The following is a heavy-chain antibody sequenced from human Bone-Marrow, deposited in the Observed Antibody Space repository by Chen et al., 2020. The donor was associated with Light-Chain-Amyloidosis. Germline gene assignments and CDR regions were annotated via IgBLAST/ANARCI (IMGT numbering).Heavy chain of an antibody. CDR3: ARMFGFCSGGSCYSAYFDY. D-gene: IGHD2-15*01. CDR2: MSYSGST. V-gene: IGHV4-39*01. CDR1: GGPISLHSDY. Sequence: QLQLQESGAGLVRPSETLSLTCTFSGGPISLHSDYWGWIRQPPGKGLEWIGSMSYSGSTYYSPSLKSRVTISVDTPKNQFSLRLNSVTAADTALYYCARMFGFCSGGSCYSAYFDYWGQGALVTVSS. J-gene: IGHJ4*02.